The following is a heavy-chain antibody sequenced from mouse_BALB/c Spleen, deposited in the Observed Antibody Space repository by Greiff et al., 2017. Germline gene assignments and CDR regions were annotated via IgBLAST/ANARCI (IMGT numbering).Heavy chain of an antibody. V-gene: IGHV1-14*01. Sequence: EVQLQQSGAELARPGASVKMSCKASGYTFTSYVMHWVKQKPGQGLEWIGYINPYNDGTKYNEKFKGKATLTSDKSSSTAYMELSSLTSEDSAVYYCARDEDGNYIAWFAYWGQGTLVTVSA. CDR1: GYTFTSYV. J-gene: IGHJ3*01. D-gene: IGHD2-1*01. CDR2: INPYNDGT. CDR3: ARDEDGNYIAWFAY.